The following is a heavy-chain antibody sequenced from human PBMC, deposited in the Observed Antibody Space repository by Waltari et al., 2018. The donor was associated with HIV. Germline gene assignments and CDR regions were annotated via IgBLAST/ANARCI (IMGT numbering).Heavy chain of an antibody. CDR3: ARDEGYFDL. J-gene: IGHJ2*01. CDR2: MNQDGSQK. Sequence: EVQLVESGGGLVQPGGSLRLSCAASGFTFSSYWMSWVRQAPGKGLEWVANMNQDGSQKYYVDSVKGRFTISRDNAKNSLYLQMNSLRVVDTAVYYCARDEGYFDLWGRGTLVTVSS. V-gene: IGHV3-7*01. CDR1: GFTFSSYW.